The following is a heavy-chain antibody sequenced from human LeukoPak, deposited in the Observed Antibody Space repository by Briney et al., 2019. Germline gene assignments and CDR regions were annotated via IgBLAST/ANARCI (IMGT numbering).Heavy chain of an antibody. CDR2: IYYSGST. D-gene: IGHD2-2*01. CDR1: GGSVSSGSYY. Sequence: SETLSLTCTVSGGSVSSGSYYWSWIRQPPGKGLEGIGYIYYSGSTNYNPSLKNRVTISLDTSKNQFSLRLSSVTAADTAVYYCALWFCSRTSCYVDYWGQGTLVTVSS. J-gene: IGHJ4*02. V-gene: IGHV4-61*01. CDR3: ALWFCSRTSCYVDY.